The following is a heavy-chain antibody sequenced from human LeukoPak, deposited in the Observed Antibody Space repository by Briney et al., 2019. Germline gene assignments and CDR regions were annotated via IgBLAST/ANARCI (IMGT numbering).Heavy chain of an antibody. Sequence: SETLSLTCAVYGGSFITSWWSWIRQAPGKGLEWIGEINHRGSTNYNPSLKSRVTISLDTPNSQFSLSLSFLTAADTAMYYCQGVPLGYSSGWTSDYSYMDVWGKGTPVTVS. CDR2: INHRGST. V-gene: IGHV4-34*01. J-gene: IGHJ6*03. CDR1: GGSFITSW. D-gene: IGHD6-19*01. CDR3: QGVPLGYSSGWTSDYSYMDV.